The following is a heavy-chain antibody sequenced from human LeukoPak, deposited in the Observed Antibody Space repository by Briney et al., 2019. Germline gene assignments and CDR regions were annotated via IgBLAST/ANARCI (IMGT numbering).Heavy chain of an antibody. V-gene: IGHV4-31*03. Sequence: SETLSLTCTVSGGSISSGGYYWSWSRQHPGKGMEWIGYIYYSGSTYYNPSLKSRVTISVDTSKNQFSLKLSSVTAADTAVYYCARDRESDRVGAPYYYYYGMDVWGQGTTVTVSS. D-gene: IGHD1-26*01. CDR2: IYYSGST. CDR3: ARDRESDRVGAPYYYYYGMDV. J-gene: IGHJ6*02. CDR1: GGSISSGGYY.